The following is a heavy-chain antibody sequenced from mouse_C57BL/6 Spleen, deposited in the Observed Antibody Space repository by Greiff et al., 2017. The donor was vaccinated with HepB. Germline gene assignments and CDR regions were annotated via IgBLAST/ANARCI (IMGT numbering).Heavy chain of an antibody. CDR3: ARREGPAMDY. CDR2: ISSGSSTI. V-gene: IGHV5-17*01. Sequence: EVHLVESGGGLVKPGGSLKLSCAASGFTFSDYGMHWVRQAPEKGLEWVAYISSGSSTIYYADTVKGRFTISRDNAKNTLFLQMTSLRSEDTAMYYCARREGPAMDYWGQGTSVTVSS. J-gene: IGHJ4*01. CDR1: GFTFSDYG.